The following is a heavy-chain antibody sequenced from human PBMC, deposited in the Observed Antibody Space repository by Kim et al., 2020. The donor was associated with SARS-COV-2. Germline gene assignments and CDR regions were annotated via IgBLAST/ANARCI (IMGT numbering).Heavy chain of an antibody. Sequence: GGSLRLSCAASGLTFSDYYMSWIRQAPGKGLEFVSFISSTGTATYYADSVKGRFTISRDNTNNSLYLQMNSLRAEDTAVYYCARESRGVVVTGPAYRGQGTLVTVSS. D-gene: IGHD2-2*01. CDR1: GLTFSDYY. CDR2: ISSTGTAT. V-gene: IGHV3-11*01. CDR3: ARESRGVVVTGPAY. J-gene: IGHJ4*02.